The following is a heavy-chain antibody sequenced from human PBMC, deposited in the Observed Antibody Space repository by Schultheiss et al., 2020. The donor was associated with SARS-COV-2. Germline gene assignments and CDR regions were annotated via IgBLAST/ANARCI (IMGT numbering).Heavy chain of an antibody. CDR3: AKDSGSSPLYYFDY. D-gene: IGHD1-26*01. V-gene: IGHV3-53*01. CDR1: GFTVSSNY. Sequence: GESLKISCAASGFTVSSNYMSWVRQAPGKGLEWVSVIYSGGSTYYADSVKGRFTISRDNSKNTLYLQMNSLRAEDTAVYYCAKDSGSSPLYYFDYWGQGTLVTVSS. CDR2: IYSGGST. J-gene: IGHJ4*02.